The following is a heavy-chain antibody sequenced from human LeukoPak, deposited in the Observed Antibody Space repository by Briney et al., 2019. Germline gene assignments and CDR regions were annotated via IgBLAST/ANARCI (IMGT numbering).Heavy chain of an antibody. J-gene: IGHJ3*02. D-gene: IGHD5-12*01. Sequence: GGSLRLSCAASGFTFDDYGMSWVRQAPGKGLEWVSGINWNGGSTGYADSVKGRFTISRDNAKNSLYLQMNSLRAEDTALYYCARDRTGEGWLRLGLHVNDAFDIWGQGTMVTVSS. CDR3: ARDRTGEGWLRLGLHVNDAFDI. V-gene: IGHV3-20*04. CDR2: INWNGGST. CDR1: GFTFDDYG.